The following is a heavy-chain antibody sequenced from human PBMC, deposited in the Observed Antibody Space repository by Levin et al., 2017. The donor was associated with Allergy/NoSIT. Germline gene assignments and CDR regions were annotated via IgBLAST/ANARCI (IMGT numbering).Heavy chain of an antibody. Sequence: GGSLRLSCAASGFTVSDYHMNWVRQTPGKGLEWVSYIDKRGKTIYYADSVKGRFTISRDNAKSSLYLQMNSLRVEDTAVYYCARDGGRGYDNDYWGQGTLVTVSS. J-gene: IGHJ4*02. D-gene: IGHD3-16*01. CDR2: IDKRGKTI. CDR3: ARDGGRGYDNDY. V-gene: IGHV3-48*01. CDR1: GFTVSDYH.